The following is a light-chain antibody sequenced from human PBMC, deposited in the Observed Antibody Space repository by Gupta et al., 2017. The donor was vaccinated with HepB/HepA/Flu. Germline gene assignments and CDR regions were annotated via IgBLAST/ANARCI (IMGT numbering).Light chain of an antibody. Sequence: ALTQPPSPPGSPGQSVTISCTGTSSDVGGYNYVSWYQQHPGKVPKLMIDEVSQRPSGVPDRFSGSKSGHTPSLTVSGLQAEDEADYYCRSNAGIYIGLFGGGTKLPFL. J-gene: IGLJ3*02. CDR3: RSNAGIYIGL. CDR2: EVS. V-gene: IGLV2-8*01. CDR1: SSDVGGYNY.